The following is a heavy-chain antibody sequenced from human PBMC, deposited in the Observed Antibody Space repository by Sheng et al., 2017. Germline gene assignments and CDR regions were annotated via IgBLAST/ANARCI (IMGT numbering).Heavy chain of an antibody. Sequence: QVQLQESGPGLVKPSETLSLTCTVSGASMSSYYWGWIRQPPGKGLEYIGSVYYSGSTSHNPSLGSRVTISIDMSKNQFSLILSSVTAADTAVYYCARVAPMVTPDYWGQGTLVTVSS. CDR2: VYYSGST. CDR3: ARVAPMVTPDY. CDR1: GASMSSYY. V-gene: IGHV4-59*01. D-gene: IGHD4-17*01. J-gene: IGHJ4*02.